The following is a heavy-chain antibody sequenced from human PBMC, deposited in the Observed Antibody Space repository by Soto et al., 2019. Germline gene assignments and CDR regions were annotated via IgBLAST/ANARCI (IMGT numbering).Heavy chain of an antibody. CDR2: ISYDGSSK. D-gene: IGHD2-2*01. V-gene: IGHV3-30*18. CDR1: GFWFSGYG. J-gene: IGHJ4*02. CDR3: AKDYRLVIPTGHEGVFDY. Sequence: QVQLVESGGGVVHPGKSLRLSCAASGFWFSGYGMYWVRQAPGKGLEWIAVISYDGSSKSYADSVKGRFAISRDNSKNTLSLQMNSLRDEDTAVYYCAKDYRLVIPTGHEGVFDYWGQGTRVTVSS.